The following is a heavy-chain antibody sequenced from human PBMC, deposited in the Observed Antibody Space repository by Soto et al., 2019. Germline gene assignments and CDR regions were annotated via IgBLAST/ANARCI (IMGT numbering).Heavy chain of an antibody. J-gene: IGHJ4*02. CDR2: ISGSGGST. V-gene: IGHV3-23*01. CDR3: ALFGEFTGPFDY. D-gene: IGHD3-10*01. CDR1: GFTFSSYA. Sequence: GGSLRLSCATSGFTFSSYAMSWVRQAPGKGLEWVSAISGSGGSTYYADSVKGRFTISRDNSKNTLYLQMNSLRAEDTAVYYCALFGEFTGPFDYWGQGTLVTVSS.